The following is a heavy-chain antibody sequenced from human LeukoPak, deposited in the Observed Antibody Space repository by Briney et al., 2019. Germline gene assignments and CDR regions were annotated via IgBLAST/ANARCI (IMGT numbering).Heavy chain of an antibody. V-gene: IGHV5-51*01. J-gene: IGHJ4*02. CDR3: ARHLRAREHRGYSYGPDY. CDR2: IYPGDSDT. D-gene: IGHD5-18*01. CDR1: GYSFTSYW. Sequence: GESLKISCKGSGYSFTSYWIGWVRQMPGKGLEWMGIIYPGDSDTRYSPSFQGQVTISADKSISTAYLQWSSLKASDTAMYYCARHLRAREHRGYSYGPDYWGQGTLVTVSS.